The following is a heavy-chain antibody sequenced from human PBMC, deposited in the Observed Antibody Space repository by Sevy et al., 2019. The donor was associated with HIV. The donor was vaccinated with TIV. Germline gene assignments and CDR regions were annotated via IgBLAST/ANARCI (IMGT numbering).Heavy chain of an antibody. V-gene: IGHV3-21*01. J-gene: IGHJ6*02. Sequence: GGSLRLSCAASGFTFSSYSMNWVRQAPGKGLEWVSSISSSSSYIYYADSVKGRFTISRDNAKNSLYLQMNSLRAEDTAVYYCARGADSGGYRMWDYYYYGMDVWGQGTTVTVSS. D-gene: IGHD3-22*01. CDR1: GFTFSSYS. CDR3: ARGADSGGYRMWDYYYYGMDV. CDR2: ISSSSSYI.